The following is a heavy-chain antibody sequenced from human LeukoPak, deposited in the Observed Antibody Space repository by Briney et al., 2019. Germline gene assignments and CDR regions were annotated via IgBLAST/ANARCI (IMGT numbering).Heavy chain of an antibody. D-gene: IGHD2-2*01. CDR2: IGSKTNPYAA. Sequence: PGGSLRLSCAASGLTFSGSAVHWVRQPSGKGLEWVGRIGSKTNPYAAAYAASVKGRFTVSRDDSKNTAYLEMNSLKTEDTALYYCARRGGYCTSTACYDPWGQGTLVTVSS. J-gene: IGHJ5*02. CDR1: GLTFSGSA. CDR3: ARRGGYCTSTACYDP. V-gene: IGHV3-73*01.